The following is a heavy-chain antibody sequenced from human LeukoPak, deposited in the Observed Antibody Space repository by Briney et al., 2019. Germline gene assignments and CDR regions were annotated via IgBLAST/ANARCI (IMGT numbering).Heavy chain of an antibody. J-gene: IGHJ4*02. CDR3: AREWRYSSGWYGDTEYYFDY. CDR2: INHSGST. CDR1: GGSFSGYY. Sequence: SETLSLTCAVYGGSFSGYYWSWIRQPPGKGLEWIGEINHSGSTNYNPSLKSRVTISVDTSKNQFSLQLNSVTPEDTAVYYCAREWRYSSGWYGDTEYYFDYWGQGTLVTVSS. V-gene: IGHV4-34*01. D-gene: IGHD6-19*01.